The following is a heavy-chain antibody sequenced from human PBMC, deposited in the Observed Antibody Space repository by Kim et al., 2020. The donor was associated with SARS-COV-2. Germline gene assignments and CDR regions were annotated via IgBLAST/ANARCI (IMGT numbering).Heavy chain of an antibody. CDR3: VKVAIPVAGVPGYFQH. CDR1: GYTFIDYY. J-gene: IGHJ1*01. V-gene: IGHV1-2*02. Sequence: ASVKVSCKASGYTFIDYYMHWVRQAPGQGLEWMGWINPNSGVTKYAQKFQGRVTMTRDTSITTAYMELSRLTSDDTAVYYCVKVAIPVAGVPGYFQHWGQGPLVTVSS. CDR2: INPNSGVT. D-gene: IGHD6-19*01.